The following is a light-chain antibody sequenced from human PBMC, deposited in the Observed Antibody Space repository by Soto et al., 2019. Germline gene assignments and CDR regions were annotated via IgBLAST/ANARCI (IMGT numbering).Light chain of an antibody. V-gene: IGKV3-11*01. J-gene: IGKJ3*01. CDR1: QSVGSY. CDR2: DAS. Sequence: EIVLTQSPATLSLSPGERATLSCRASQSVGSYLAWYQQKPGQAPRLLINDASKRATGIPARFSGSGSGTDVTLTISSLEPEDFAVYYCQQRSNWPPVFTFGPGTKVEIK. CDR3: QQRSNWPPVFT.